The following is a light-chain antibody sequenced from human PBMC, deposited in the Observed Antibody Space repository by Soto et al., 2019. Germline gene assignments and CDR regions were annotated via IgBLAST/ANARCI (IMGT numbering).Light chain of an antibody. CDR3: QVWDSSSDLVV. V-gene: IGLV3-21*02. J-gene: IGLJ2*01. CDR1: NIGSKS. Sequence: SYELTQPPSVSVAPGQTARITCGGNNIGSKSVHWYQQKPGQAPVLVVYDDSDRPSGFPERFSGSNSGNTATLTISRVEAGDEADYYCQVWDSSSDLVVFGGGTKLTVL. CDR2: DDS.